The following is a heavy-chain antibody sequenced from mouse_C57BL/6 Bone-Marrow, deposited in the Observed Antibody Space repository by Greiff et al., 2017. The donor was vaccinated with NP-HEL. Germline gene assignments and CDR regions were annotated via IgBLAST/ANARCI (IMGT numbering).Heavy chain of an antibody. D-gene: IGHD1-1*01. CDR2: LHPSDSDT. V-gene: IGHV1-74*01. J-gene: IGHJ2*01. CDR1: GYTFTSYW. Sequence: VQLQQSGAELVKPGASVKVSCKASGYTFTSYWMHWVKQRPGQGLEWIGRLHPSDSDTNYNQKFKGKATLTVDKSSSTAYMQLSSLTSEDSAVYYCAMEAHTTVVAIDYWGQGTTLTVSS. CDR3: AMEAHTTVVAIDY.